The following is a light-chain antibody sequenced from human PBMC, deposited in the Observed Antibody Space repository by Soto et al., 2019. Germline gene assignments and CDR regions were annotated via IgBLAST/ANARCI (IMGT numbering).Light chain of an antibody. CDR2: TSS. V-gene: IGKV1-5*03. Sequence: DIQMTQSPSTLSASIGDRVTITCRASENINRYLAWYQQKPGKAPKLLIYTSSSLESGVPSRFSGSGSGTEFTLTIRSLQSDDFAIYHCQQYNNYPGTFGQGTKVDMK. CDR1: ENINRY. CDR3: QQYNNYPGT. J-gene: IGKJ1*01.